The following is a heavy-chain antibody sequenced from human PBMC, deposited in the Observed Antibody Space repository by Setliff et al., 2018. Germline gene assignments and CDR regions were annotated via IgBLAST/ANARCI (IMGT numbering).Heavy chain of an antibody. V-gene: IGHV4-59*02. Sequence: SETLSLTCTVSGGSVRSHYWSWIRQPPGKELEWIGFIFYSGDTKSNPSLKSRVTMSVDTSKNQFSLKLSSVTAADTAVYYCARDRTYYGSGTYTRWFDYWGQGTLVTVSS. D-gene: IGHD3-10*01. J-gene: IGHJ4*02. CDR3: ARDRTYYGSGTYTRWFDY. CDR1: GGSVRSHY. CDR2: IFYSGDT.